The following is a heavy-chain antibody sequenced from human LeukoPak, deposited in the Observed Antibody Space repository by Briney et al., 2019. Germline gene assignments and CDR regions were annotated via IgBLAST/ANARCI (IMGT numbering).Heavy chain of an antibody. CDR2: IYYSGST. D-gene: IGHD2-2*01. Sequence: PSETLSLTCTVSGGSISSSSYYWGWIRQPPGKGLEWIGSIYYSGSTYYNPSLKSRVTISVDTSKNQFSLKLSSVTAADTAVYYCATAGSPEYCSSTSCSSYYYYYMDVWGKGTTVTVSS. J-gene: IGHJ6*03. CDR3: ATAGSPEYCSSTSCSSYYYYYMDV. V-gene: IGHV4-39*07. CDR1: GGSISSSSYY.